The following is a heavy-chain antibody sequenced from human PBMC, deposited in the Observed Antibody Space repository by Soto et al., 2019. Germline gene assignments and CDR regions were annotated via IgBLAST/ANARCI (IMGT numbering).Heavy chain of an antibody. J-gene: IGHJ4*02. CDR3: ARVSSPFGY. CDR2: IYSSGNT. V-gene: IGHV3-53*02. CDR1: GFTVRSNY. D-gene: IGHD3-16*01. Sequence: EVQLVETGGGLIQPGGSLRLSCAVSGFTVRSNYMSWVRQAPGKGLEWVSIIYSSGNTYYADSVKGRFTMSRDTSNNTVFLQMSSLRAEDKAVYYCARVSSPFGYWGQGTLVTVSS.